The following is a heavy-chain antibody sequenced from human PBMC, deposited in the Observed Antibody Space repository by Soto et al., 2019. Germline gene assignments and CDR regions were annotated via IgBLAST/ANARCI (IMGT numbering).Heavy chain of an antibody. CDR3: ANIAVFEFDY. J-gene: IGHJ4*02. V-gene: IGHV1-69*13. D-gene: IGHD5-12*01. Sequence: PVRVSFTASACMFTTYGISWVRQAPGQGLEWMGGIIPIFGKANYAQKFQGRVTITADESTSTAYMELSSLRSEDTAVYYCANIAVFEFDYWGQGTLVTVSS. CDR2: IIPIFGKA. CDR1: ACMFTTYG.